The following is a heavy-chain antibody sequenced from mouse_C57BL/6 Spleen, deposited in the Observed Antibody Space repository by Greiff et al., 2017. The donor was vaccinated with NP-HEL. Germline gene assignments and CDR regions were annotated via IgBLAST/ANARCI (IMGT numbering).Heavy chain of an antibody. Sequence: VKLQESGPGLVAPSQSLSITCTVSGFSLTSYAISWVRQPPGKGLEWLGVIWTGGGTNYNSALKSRLSISKDNSKSQVFLKMNSLQTDDTARYYCARNSGTTVAPWFAYWGQGTLVTVSA. J-gene: IGHJ3*01. D-gene: IGHD1-1*01. CDR2: IWTGGGT. V-gene: IGHV2-9-1*01. CDR3: ARNSGTTVAPWFAY. CDR1: GFSLTSYA.